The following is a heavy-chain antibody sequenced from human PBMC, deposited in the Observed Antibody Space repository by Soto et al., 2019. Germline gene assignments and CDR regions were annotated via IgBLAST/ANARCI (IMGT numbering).Heavy chain of an antibody. CDR1: GYTFTNYV. CDR3: ARDASRDSSARGWFDP. Sequence: ASVKVSCKASGYTFTNYVIHWVRQAPGQRLEWVGRINAGNGDTKHSQNFQGRVTITRDTSATTAYMELSSLRSEDTAVYYCARDASRDSSARGWFDPWGPGTLVTVSS. V-gene: IGHV1-3*01. J-gene: IGHJ5*02. D-gene: IGHD6-13*01. CDR2: INAGNGDT.